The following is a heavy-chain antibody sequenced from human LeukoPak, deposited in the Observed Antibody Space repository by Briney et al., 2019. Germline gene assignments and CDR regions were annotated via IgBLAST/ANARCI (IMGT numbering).Heavy chain of an antibody. CDR3: ARAEYKEGSGSYYRI. D-gene: IGHD3-10*01. V-gene: IGHV1-2*02. CDR1: GYTFTGYY. Sequence: ASVKVSCKASGYTFTGYYMHWVRQAPGQGLEWMGWINPNSGGTNYAQKFQGRVTMTRNTSISTAYMELSSLRSEDTAVYYCARAEYKEGSGSYYRIWGQGTLVTVSS. J-gene: IGHJ4*02. CDR2: INPNSGGT.